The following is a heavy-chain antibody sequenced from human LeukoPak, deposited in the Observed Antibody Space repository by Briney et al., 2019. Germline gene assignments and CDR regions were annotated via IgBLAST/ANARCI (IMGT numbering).Heavy chain of an antibody. J-gene: IGHJ4*02. CDR3: GRSGDFWSGSGDVY. Sequence: GVSLRLSCAPSGFTFRNYWMYWVRQAPGKGLVWVSHMKSGGNITNYADSVKGRFTISRDNAKNTLFLQMNSLRAEDTAVYYCGRSGDFWSGSGDVYWGQGTMVAVSS. CDR1: GFTFRNYW. CDR2: MKSGGNIT. D-gene: IGHD3-3*01. V-gene: IGHV3-74*01.